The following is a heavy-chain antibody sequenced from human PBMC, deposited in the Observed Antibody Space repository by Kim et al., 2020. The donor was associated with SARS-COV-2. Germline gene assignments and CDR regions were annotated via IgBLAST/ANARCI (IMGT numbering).Heavy chain of an antibody. CDR2: ISYDGSNK. CDR1: GFTFSSYA. Sequence: GGSLRLSCAASGFTFSSYAMHWVRQAPGKGLEWVAVISYDGSNKYYADSVKGRFTISRDNSKNTLYLQMNSLRAEDTAVYYCARSHSSGWYEYFQHWGQGTLVTVSS. V-gene: IGHV3-30-3*01. D-gene: IGHD6-19*01. CDR3: ARSHSSGWYEYFQH. J-gene: IGHJ1*01.